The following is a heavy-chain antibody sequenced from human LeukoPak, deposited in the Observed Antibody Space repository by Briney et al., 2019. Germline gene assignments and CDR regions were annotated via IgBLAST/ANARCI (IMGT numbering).Heavy chain of an antibody. D-gene: IGHD3-3*01. V-gene: IGHV1-69*05. CDR2: IIPIFGTA. CDR3: ASDVTIFGVRDYYFDY. CDR1: GGTFSSYA. Sequence: ASVKASCKASGGTFSSYAISWVRQAPGQGLEGMGRIIPIFGTANYAQKFQGRVTITTDESTSTAYMELSSLRSEDTAVYYCASDVTIFGVRDYYFDYWGQGTLVTVSS. J-gene: IGHJ4*02.